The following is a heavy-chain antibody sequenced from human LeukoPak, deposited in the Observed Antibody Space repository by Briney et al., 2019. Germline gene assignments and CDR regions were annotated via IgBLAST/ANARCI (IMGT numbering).Heavy chain of an antibody. D-gene: IGHD2-15*01. CDR1: GGSFSSFY. CDR2: VYYNGFT. J-gene: IGHJ4*02. V-gene: IGHV4-59*01. CDR3: ARDVTPQTGWYYFDY. Sequence: SENLSLTCTVSGGSFSSFYWSWIRQPPGKGLEWIGYVYYNGFTKYNPSLKNRVTISVDTSKNQFSLKLTSVTAADTAVYYCARDVTPQTGWYYFDYWGQGTLVTVSS.